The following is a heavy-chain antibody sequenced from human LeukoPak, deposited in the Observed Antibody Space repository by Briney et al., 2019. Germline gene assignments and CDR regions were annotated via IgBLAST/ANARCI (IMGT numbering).Heavy chain of an antibody. CDR1: GGSISSSSYV. CDR3: ARTYGSSGLGYFDL. D-gene: IGHD6-13*01. V-gene: IGHV4-39*07. Sequence: SETLSLTCTVSGGSISSSSYVWGWIRQPPGKGLEWIGSIYYSGSTYYNPSLKSRLTISVDTSKNQFSLKLSSVTAADTAVYYCARTYGSSGLGYFDLWGRGTLVTVSS. CDR2: IYYSGST. J-gene: IGHJ2*01.